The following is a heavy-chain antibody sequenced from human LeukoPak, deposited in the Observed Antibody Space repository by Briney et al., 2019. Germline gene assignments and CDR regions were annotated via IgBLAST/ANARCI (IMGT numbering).Heavy chain of an antibody. Sequence: ASVKVSCKASGGTFSSYAISWVRQAPGQGLEWMGVIIPIFGTANYAQKFQGRVTITTDESTSTAYMELSSLRSEDTAVYYCARDGPYDSSGYFGDYWGQGTLVTVSS. D-gene: IGHD3-22*01. J-gene: IGHJ4*02. CDR1: GGTFSSYA. CDR2: IIPIFGTA. V-gene: IGHV1-69*05. CDR3: ARDGPYDSSGYFGDY.